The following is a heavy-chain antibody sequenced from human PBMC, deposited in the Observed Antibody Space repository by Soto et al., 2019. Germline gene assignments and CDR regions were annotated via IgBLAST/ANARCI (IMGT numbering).Heavy chain of an antibody. Sequence: QVQLVESGGGVVQPGRSLRLSCAASGFTFSSYGMHWVRQAPGKGLEWVAVIWYDGSNENYADSVKGRFTISRDNSKNTLYLLMNSLRAEDTALYYCARDWRGSGWYDYFDYWGQGTLVTVSS. J-gene: IGHJ4*02. CDR2: IWYDGSNE. CDR3: ARDWRGSGWYDYFDY. V-gene: IGHV3-33*01. CDR1: GFTFSSYG. D-gene: IGHD6-19*01.